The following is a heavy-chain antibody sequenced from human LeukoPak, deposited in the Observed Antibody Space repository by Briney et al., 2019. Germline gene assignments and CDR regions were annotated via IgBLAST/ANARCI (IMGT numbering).Heavy chain of an antibody. CDR2: ISGSGGST. D-gene: IGHD6-6*01. V-gene: IGHV3-23*01. J-gene: IGHJ4*02. Sequence: GGSLGLSCAASGFTFSSYAMSWVRQAPGKGLEWVSAISGSGGSTYYADSVKGRFTISRDNSKNTLYLQMNSLRAEDTAVYYCAKVGGPDSSSADYWGQGTLVTVSS. CDR3: AKVGGPDSSSADY. CDR1: GFTFSSYA.